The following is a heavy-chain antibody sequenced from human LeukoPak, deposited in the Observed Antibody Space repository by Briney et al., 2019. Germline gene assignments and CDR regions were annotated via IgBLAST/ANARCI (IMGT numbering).Heavy chain of an antibody. D-gene: IGHD4-17*01. V-gene: IGHV3-30-3*01. CDR1: GFTFSSYA. J-gene: IGHJ6*02. CDR3: ARSHGPDYYYGMDV. Sequence: GGSLRLSCAASGFTFSSYAMHGVRQAPGKGLEWVAVISYDGSNKYYADSVKGRFTISRDNSKNTLYLQMNSLRAEDTAVYYCARSHGPDYYYGMDVWGRGTTVTVSS. CDR2: ISYDGSNK.